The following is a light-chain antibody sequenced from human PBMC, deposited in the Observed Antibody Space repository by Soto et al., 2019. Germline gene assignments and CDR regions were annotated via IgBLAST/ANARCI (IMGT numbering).Light chain of an antibody. CDR3: QSYESRPSGYV. V-gene: IGLV1-40*01. Sequence: QSALTQPPSVSGAPGQSVTISCTGSSSNIGAGYDVHWYQHIPETAPKLLIYGNNNRPLGVPDRFSGSKSVTSASLAITGLQAEDEADYYCQSYESRPSGYVFGTGTKVTVL. J-gene: IGLJ1*01. CDR1: SSNIGAGYD. CDR2: GNN.